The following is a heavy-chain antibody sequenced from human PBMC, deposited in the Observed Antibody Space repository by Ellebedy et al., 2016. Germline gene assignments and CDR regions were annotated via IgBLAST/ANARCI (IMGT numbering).Heavy chain of an antibody. V-gene: IGHV3-48*01. CDR3: HCASRKLADDY. J-gene: IGHJ4*02. CDR1: GFSFSSHG. CDR2: ISSSSSTI. Sequence: GESLKISCAVSGFSFSSHGMHWARQAPGKGLEWVSYISSSSSTIYYADSVKGRFTISRDNAKNSLYLQMNSLRAEDTAVYYCHCASRKLADDYWGQGTLVTVSS. D-gene: IGHD6-13*01.